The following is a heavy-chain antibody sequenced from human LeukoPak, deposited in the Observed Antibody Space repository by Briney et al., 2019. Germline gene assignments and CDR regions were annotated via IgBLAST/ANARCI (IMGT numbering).Heavy chain of an antibody. J-gene: IGHJ5*02. V-gene: IGHV3-9*01. D-gene: IGHD2-2*01. CDR1: GFTFDDYA. CDR3: AKESSIVVVPAAIGGGWFDP. Sequence: PGRSLRLSCAASGFTFDDYAMHWVRQAPGKGLEWVSGISWNSGSIGYADSVKGRFTISRDNAKNSLYLQMNSLRAEDTALYYCAKESSIVVVPAAIGGGWFDPWGQGILVTVSS. CDR2: ISWNSGSI.